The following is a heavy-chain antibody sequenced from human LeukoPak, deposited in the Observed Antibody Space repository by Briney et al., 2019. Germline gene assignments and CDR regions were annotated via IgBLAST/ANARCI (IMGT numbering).Heavy chain of an antibody. CDR2: IYSGGVT. D-gene: IGHD6-13*01. V-gene: IGHV3-53*01. CDR1: GFTVSSNY. CDR3: ARQTISASGRRLAFDY. J-gene: IGHJ4*02. Sequence: GGSLRLSCAASGFTVSSNYMSWVRQAPGKGLEWVSLIYSGGVTYYADSVKGRFIISRDNSKNTLFLQMNSLRASDTALYYCARQTISASGRRLAFDYWGQGTLVTVSS.